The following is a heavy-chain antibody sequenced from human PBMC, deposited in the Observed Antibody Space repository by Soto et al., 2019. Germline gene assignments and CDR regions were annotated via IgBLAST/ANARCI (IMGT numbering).Heavy chain of an antibody. Sequence: GASVKVSCKASGGTFSSYAISWVRQAPGQGLEWMGGIIPIFGTANYAQKFQGRVTITADKSTSTAYMELSSLRSEDTAVYYCARETAMAGYYYYGMDVWGQGTTVTVSS. CDR1: GGTFSSYA. V-gene: IGHV1-69*06. CDR2: IIPIFGTA. D-gene: IGHD5-18*01. CDR3: ARETAMAGYYYYGMDV. J-gene: IGHJ6*02.